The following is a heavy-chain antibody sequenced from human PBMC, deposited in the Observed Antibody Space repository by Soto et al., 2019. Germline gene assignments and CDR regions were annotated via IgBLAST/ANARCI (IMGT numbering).Heavy chain of an antibody. Sequence: ASVKVSCKASGYTFTGYYMHWVRQAPGQGLEWMGWINPNSGGTNYAQKFQGWVTMTRDTSISTAYMELSRLRSDDTAVYYCARDSQSIAAAGYYYCGMDVWGQGTTVTVSS. CDR3: ARDSQSIAAAGYYYCGMDV. J-gene: IGHJ6*02. CDR1: GYTFTGYY. CDR2: INPNSGGT. D-gene: IGHD6-13*01. V-gene: IGHV1-2*04.